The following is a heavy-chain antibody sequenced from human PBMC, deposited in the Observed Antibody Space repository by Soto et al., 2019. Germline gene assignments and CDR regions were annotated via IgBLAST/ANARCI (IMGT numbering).Heavy chain of an antibody. CDR1: GGSISSYY. D-gene: IGHD3-22*01. Sequence: SETLSLTCTVSGGSISSYYWSWIRQPPGKGLEWIGYIYYSGSTNYNPSLKSRVTISVDTSKNQFSLKLSSVTAADTAVYYWARGRGYYDSSGYYVDYWGKGTRVTVSS. CDR2: IYYSGST. J-gene: IGHJ4*02. CDR3: ARGRGYYDSSGYYVDY. V-gene: IGHV4-59*01.